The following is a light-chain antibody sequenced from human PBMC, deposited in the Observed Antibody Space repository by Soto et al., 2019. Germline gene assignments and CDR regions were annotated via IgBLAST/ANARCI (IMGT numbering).Light chain of an antibody. CDR3: SAFSSRSTLV. CDR2: EVR. CDR1: RSDVGAYNL. Sequence: QSALTQPRSVSGSPGQSVSISCTGTRSDVGAYNLVSWYQQSPGKAPKLLIYEVRNRPSGVSYRFSGSKSGNTASLTISSLLPEDEADYFCSAFSSRSTLVFGGGTKLTVL. J-gene: IGLJ2*01. V-gene: IGLV2-18*02.